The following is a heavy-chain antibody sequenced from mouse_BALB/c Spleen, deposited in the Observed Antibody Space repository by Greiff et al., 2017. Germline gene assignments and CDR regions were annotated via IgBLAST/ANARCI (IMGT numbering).Heavy chain of an antibody. J-gene: IGHJ4*01. Sequence: QVHVKQSGAELVRPGTSVKVSCKASGYAFTNYLIEWVKQRPGQGLEWIGVINPGSGGTNYNEKFKGKATLTADKSSSTAYMQLSSLTSDDSAVYFCARWDYYESFYAMDYWGQGTSVTVSS. CDR2: INPGSGGT. CDR3: ARWDYYESFYAMDY. V-gene: IGHV1-54*01. D-gene: IGHD2-4*01. CDR1: GYAFTNYL.